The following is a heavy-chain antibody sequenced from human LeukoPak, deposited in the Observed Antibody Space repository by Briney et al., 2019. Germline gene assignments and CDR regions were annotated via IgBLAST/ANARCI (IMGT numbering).Heavy chain of an antibody. J-gene: IGHJ6*02. V-gene: IGHV3-21*01. D-gene: IGHD2-2*01. CDR3: ARDAEYQLLSYGMDV. Sequence: PGGSLRLSCAASGFTFSSYSMNWVRQAPGKGLEWVSSISSSSSYIYYADSVKGRFTISRDNAKNSLYLQMNSLRAEDTAVYYCARDAEYQLLSYGMDVWAKGPRSPSP. CDR1: GFTFSSYS. CDR2: ISSSSSYI.